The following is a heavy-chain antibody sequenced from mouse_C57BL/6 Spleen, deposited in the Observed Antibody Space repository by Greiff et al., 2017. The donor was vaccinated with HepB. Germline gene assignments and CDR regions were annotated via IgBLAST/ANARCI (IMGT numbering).Heavy chain of an antibody. J-gene: IGHJ2*01. CDR2: IDPSDSYT. CDR3: ARGDYYDSGEYYFDY. CDR1: GYTFTSYW. V-gene: IGHV1-69*01. Sequence: VQLQQSGAELVMPGASVKLSCKASGYTFTSYWMHWVKQRPGQGLEWIGEIDPSDSYTNYKQKFKVKSTLTVDKSSSTADMQRSSLTSEDSAVYYCARGDYYDSGEYYFDYWGQGATLTVSS. D-gene: IGHD1-1*01.